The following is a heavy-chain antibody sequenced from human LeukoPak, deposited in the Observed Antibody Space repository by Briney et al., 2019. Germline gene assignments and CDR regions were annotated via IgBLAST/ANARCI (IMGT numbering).Heavy chain of an antibody. CDR3: TIMVRGVIVSWFDP. J-gene: IGHJ5*02. CDR2: IYYSGST. Sequence: SETLSLTCTVSGGSISSGDYYWSWIRQPPGKGLEWIGYIYYSGSTYYNPSLKSRVTISVDTSKNQFSLKLSSVTAGDTAVYYCTIMVRGVIVSWFDPWGQGTLVTVSS. V-gene: IGHV4-30-4*01. D-gene: IGHD3-10*01. CDR1: GGSISSGDYY.